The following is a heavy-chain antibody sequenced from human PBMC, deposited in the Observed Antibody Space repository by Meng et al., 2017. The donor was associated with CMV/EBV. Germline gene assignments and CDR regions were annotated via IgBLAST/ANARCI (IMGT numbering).Heavy chain of an antibody. V-gene: IGHV1-8*02. D-gene: IGHD3-10*01. CDR1: GYTFTSYD. J-gene: IGHJ6*02. CDR2: MNPNSGNT. Sequence: ASVKVSCKASGYTFTSYDINWVRQAPGQGLEWMGWMNPNSGNTGYAQKFQGRVTMTRDTSMSTAYMELSSLRSEDTAVYYCARAPQWFGKRGMDVWGQGTTVTVSS. CDR3: ARAPQWFGKRGMDV.